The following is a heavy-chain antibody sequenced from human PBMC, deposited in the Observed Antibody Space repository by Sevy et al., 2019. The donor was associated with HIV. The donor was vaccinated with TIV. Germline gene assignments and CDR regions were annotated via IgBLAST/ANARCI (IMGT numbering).Heavy chain of an antibody. V-gene: IGHV1-2*02. Sequence: ASVKVSCKGPGYTFSDNYMHWVRQAPGQGFEWMGWINPDSGETKYAQKFKVRVTFTRDSSINAVYMDLRRLRSDDTSIYYCARDAGTGSPWDYWGQGTLVTVSS. D-gene: IGHD3-10*01. CDR2: INPDSGET. CDR1: GYTFSDNY. J-gene: IGHJ4*02. CDR3: ARDAGTGSPWDY.